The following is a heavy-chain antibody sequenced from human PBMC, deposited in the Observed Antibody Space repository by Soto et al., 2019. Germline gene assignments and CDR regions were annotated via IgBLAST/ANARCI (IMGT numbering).Heavy chain of an antibody. J-gene: IGHJ6*02. V-gene: IGHV1-69*02. CDR2: IIPILGIA. CDR1: GGTFSSYT. Sequence: QVQLVQSGAEVKKPGSSVKVSCKASGGTFSSYTISWVRQAPGQGLEWMGRIIPILGIANYAQKFQGRVTITADKSPSTAYMEGSSRRSEDTAVYYCARGPPDYGSGSDGMDGWGQGTTVTVSS. D-gene: IGHD3-10*01. CDR3: ARGPPDYGSGSDGMDG.